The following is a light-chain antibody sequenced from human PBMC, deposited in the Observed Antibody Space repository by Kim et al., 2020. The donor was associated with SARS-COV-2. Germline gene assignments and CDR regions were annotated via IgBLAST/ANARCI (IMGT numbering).Light chain of an antibody. CDR3: GAWDDSLNGWV. V-gene: IGLV1-44*01. J-gene: IGLJ3*02. Sequence: GQRVTISCSGSSSNIGSNPVNWFQQLPGTAPKLLIYSNNQRPSGVPDRFSGSKSGTSASLAISGLQSEDEAHYSCGAWDDSLNGWVFGGGTQLTVL. CDR1: SSNIGSNP. CDR2: SNN.